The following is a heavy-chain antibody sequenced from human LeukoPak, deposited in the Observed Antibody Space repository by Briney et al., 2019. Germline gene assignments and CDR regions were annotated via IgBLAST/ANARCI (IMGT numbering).Heavy chain of an antibody. CDR2: ISGSGGST. CDR1: GFTFSDYS. V-gene: IGHV3-23*01. CDR3: AKVFQDHYESRAYYPFDY. D-gene: IGHD3-22*01. J-gene: IGHJ4*02. Sequence: PGGSLRLSCAASGFTFSDYSMSWVRQAPGKGLEWVSAISGSGGSTYYVDSVKGRFTISRDNSKNTLYLQMNSLRAEDTAVYYCAKVFQDHYESRAYYPFDYWGQGTLVTVSS.